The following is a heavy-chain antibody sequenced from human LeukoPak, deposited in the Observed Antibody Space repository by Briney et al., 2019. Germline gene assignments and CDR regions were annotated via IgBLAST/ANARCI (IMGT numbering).Heavy chain of an antibody. CDR2: IYHSGST. Sequence: SETLSLTCTVSGGSIINYYWSWIRQPPGKGLEWIGYIYHSGSTNYNPSLKSQVTISVGTSKNQFSLKLSSVTAADTAVYYCARDKRYGDYYFDYWGQGTLVTVSS. D-gene: IGHD4-17*01. CDR3: ARDKRYGDYYFDY. CDR1: GGSIINYY. V-gene: IGHV4-59*01. J-gene: IGHJ4*02.